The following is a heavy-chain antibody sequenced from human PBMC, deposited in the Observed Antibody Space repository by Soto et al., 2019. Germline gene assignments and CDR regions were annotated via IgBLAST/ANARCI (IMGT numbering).Heavy chain of an antibody. V-gene: IGHV3-23*01. CDR3: AKRHSGTYRSDFDY. CDR2: ISGSGGST. D-gene: IGHD1-26*01. J-gene: IGHJ4*02. CDR1: GFTFSTYA. Sequence: EVQLLASGGSLVQPGVSLRLSCAASGFTFSTYAMSWVRQAPGKGLEWVSTISGSGGSTYSAPSVKGRFTISRDSAKTTLYLQMTSLTAEDTAVYYCAKRHSGTYRSDFDYWGQGTLVTVSS.